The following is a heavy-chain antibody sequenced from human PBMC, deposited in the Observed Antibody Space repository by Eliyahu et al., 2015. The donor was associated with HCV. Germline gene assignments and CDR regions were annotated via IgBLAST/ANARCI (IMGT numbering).Heavy chain of an antibody. D-gene: IGHD5-24*01. CDR3: AREIRDASVFYLLDH. V-gene: IGHV3-11*06. CDR1: GFSFSDFD. J-gene: IGHJ4*02. CDR2: ISKSNTYK. Sequence: QVHLVESGGDLVKPGGSLRLSCAASGFSFSDFDMNWIRQPPGRGLEWISSISKSNTYKNYADSVRGRFTISRDNAQDSLYLQMDGLRVDDTAIYYCAREIRDASVFYLLDHWGQGTLVTVSS.